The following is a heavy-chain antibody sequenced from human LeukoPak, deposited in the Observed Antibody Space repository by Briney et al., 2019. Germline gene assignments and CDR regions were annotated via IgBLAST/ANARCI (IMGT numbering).Heavy chain of an antibody. D-gene: IGHD3-22*01. CDR2: ITGSGGYT. Sequence: GGSLRLSCAAPGFTFSSYAMTWVRQAPGKGLDWVSTITGSGGYTYYADSVKGRFTISRDNSKNTLFLRMNSLRAEDTAVYFCAKQSLYDSSGHFHYWGQGTLVTVSS. CDR3: AKQSLYDSSGHFHY. J-gene: IGHJ4*02. CDR1: GFTFSSYA. V-gene: IGHV3-23*01.